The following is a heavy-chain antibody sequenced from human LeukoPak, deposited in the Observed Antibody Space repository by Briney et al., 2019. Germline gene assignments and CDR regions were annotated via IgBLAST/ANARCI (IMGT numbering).Heavy chain of an antibody. CDR2: ISAYNGNT. CDR1: GYTFTGYY. Sequence: ASVKVSCKASGYTFTGYYMHWVRQAPGQGLEWMGWISAYNGNTNYAQKLQGRVTMTTDTSTSTAYMELRSLRSDDTAVYYCARSTPYYYDSSAYWGDYYYYYYMDVWGKGTTVTISS. V-gene: IGHV1-18*04. D-gene: IGHD3-22*01. J-gene: IGHJ6*03. CDR3: ARSTPYYYDSSAYWGDYYYYYYMDV.